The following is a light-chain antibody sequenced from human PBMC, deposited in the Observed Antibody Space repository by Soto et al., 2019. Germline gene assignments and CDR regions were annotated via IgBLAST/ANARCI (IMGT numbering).Light chain of an antibody. Sequence: DIQLTQSPSSLSASVGDRVTITCRASQSISTSLAWYQVKPGKAPKLLIHAASTLESGVPSRFSATVSGTEFSLTITSLQPEDFATYYCQQLFDSPITFGQGTRLEVK. CDR2: AAS. J-gene: IGKJ5*01. CDR3: QQLFDSPIT. V-gene: IGKV1-9*01. CDR1: QSISTS.